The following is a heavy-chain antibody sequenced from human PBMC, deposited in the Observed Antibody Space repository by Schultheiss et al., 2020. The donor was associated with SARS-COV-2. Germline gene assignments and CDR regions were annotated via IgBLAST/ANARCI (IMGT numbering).Heavy chain of an antibody. Sequence: GGSLRLSCAASGFTFSSYWMHWVRQVPGKGLVWVSRINSDATSTNYADSVKGRFTISRDNAKNTLYLQMNSLRAEDTAVYYCAREAADMAIHIDYWGQGTLVTVSS. CDR1: GFTFSSYW. CDR3: AREAADMAIHIDY. D-gene: IGHD5-24*01. CDR2: INSDATST. V-gene: IGHV3-74*01. J-gene: IGHJ4*02.